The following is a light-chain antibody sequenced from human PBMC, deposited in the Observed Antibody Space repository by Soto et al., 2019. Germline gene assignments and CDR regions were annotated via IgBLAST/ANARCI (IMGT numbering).Light chain of an antibody. CDR2: VTS. CDR1: QSINTY. CDR3: QQSYTTPVT. Sequence: DIQMTQSPSSLSASVGDRVTITCRASQSINTYLSWYHQKPGKAPKLLIYVTSRLQRGVPSRFNGSGSGTHFTLTISSLQPEDFATYYCQQSYTTPVTCGEGTRMEIK. V-gene: IGKV1-39*01. J-gene: IGKJ5*01.